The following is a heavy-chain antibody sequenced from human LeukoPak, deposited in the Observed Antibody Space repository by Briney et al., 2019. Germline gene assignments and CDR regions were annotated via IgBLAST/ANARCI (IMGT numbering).Heavy chain of an antibody. CDR2: IWYDGSNK. D-gene: IGHD2-2*01. J-gene: IGHJ4*02. Sequence: PGGSLRLSCAASGFTFSSYGMHWVRQAPGKGLEWVAVIWYDGSNKYYAVSVKGRFTISRDNSKNTLYLQMNSLRAEDTAVYYCARESTPQDYFDYWGQGTLATVSS. V-gene: IGHV3-33*01. CDR3: ARESTPQDYFDY. CDR1: GFTFSSYG.